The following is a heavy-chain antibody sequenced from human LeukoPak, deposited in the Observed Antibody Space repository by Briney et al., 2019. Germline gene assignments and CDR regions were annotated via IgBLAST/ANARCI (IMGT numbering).Heavy chain of an antibody. CDR1: GYTFTSYD. CDR3: ARGGRRTLYYYYGMDV. V-gene: IGHV1-8*01. CDR2: MNPNSSNT. D-gene: IGHD1-7*01. J-gene: IGHJ6*02. Sequence: ASVKVSCKASGYTFTSYDINWVRQATGQGLEWMGWMNPNSSNTGNAQKVQGRVTMTRNTSISTAYMELSSLRSEDTAVYYCARGGRRTLYYYYGMDVWGQGTTVTVS.